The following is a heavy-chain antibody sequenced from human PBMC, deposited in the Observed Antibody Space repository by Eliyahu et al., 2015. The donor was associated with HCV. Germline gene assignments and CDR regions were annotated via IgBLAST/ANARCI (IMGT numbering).Heavy chain of an antibody. CDR3: ARDPRDLLQAGDAFDI. J-gene: IGHJ3*02. CDR1: GFSFXIYW. Sequence: EVQLVESGGGLVQPGGSXXLSCAASGFSFXIYWMHWVRQPPGKGLVWVSRINSDGSGTTYADSVKGRFTISRDNANNTLYLQMNSLRAEDTAVYYCARDPRDLLQAGDAFDIWGQGTMVTVSS. CDR2: INSDGSGT. V-gene: IGHV3-74*01. D-gene: IGHD1-26*01.